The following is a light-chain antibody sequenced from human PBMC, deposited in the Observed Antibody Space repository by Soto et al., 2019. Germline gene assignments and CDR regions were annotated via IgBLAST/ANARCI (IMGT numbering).Light chain of an antibody. V-gene: IGKV1-5*01. CDR2: DAS. CDR3: QQYDNYPLT. Sequence: IQLTQSPSTLSASVGDRVTITCRASQSVRSWLAWYQQKPGRAPKFLIYDASSLESGVPSRFSGSGSGTEFTLTISNLQPDDFATYYCQQYDNYPLTFGGGTKVDI. J-gene: IGKJ4*01. CDR1: QSVRSW.